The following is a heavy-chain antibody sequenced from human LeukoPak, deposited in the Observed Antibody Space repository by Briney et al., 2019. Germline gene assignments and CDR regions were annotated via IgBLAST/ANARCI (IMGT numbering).Heavy chain of an antibody. CDR2: IYYSEST. J-gene: IGHJ5*02. D-gene: IGHD1-7*01. Sequence: SETLSLTCTVSGASISSSSYYWGWIRQPPGKGLEWIGNIYYSESTYYNPSLKSRVTMSIDTSRNQFSLKLRSVTAADTAVYYCARRPNWNYSNCFDPWGQGTLVTVSS. CDR1: GASISSSSYY. V-gene: IGHV4-39*01. CDR3: ARRPNWNYSNCFDP.